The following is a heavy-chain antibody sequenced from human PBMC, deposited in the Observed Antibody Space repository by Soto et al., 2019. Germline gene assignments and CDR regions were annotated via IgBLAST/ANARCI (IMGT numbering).Heavy chain of an antibody. D-gene: IGHD3-22*01. CDR2: IIPIFGTA. CDR3: ASAYYYDSSGYYPFDY. J-gene: IGHJ4*02. V-gene: IGHV1-69*13. CDR1: VGTYSSYA. Sequence: SVKVSCTASVGTYSSYAISWVRQAPGQGLEWMGGIIPIFGTANYAQKFQGRVTITADESTSTAYMELSSLRSEDTAVYYCASAYYYDSSGYYPFDYWGQGTLVTVSS.